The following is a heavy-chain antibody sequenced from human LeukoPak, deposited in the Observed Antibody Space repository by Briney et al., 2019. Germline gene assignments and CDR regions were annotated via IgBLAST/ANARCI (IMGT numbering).Heavy chain of an antibody. Sequence: GGSLRLSCAASGFTFSSYGMHWVRQAPGKGLEWVAFIRYDGSNKYYADSVKGRFTISRDSSKNTLYLQMNSLRAEDTAVYYCAKNKYSSSSGIDYWGQGTLVTVSS. CDR3: AKNKYSSSSGIDY. CDR1: GFTFSSYG. J-gene: IGHJ4*02. D-gene: IGHD6-6*01. CDR2: IRYDGSNK. V-gene: IGHV3-30*02.